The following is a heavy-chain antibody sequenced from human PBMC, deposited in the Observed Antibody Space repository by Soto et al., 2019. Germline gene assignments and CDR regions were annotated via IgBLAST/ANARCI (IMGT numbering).Heavy chain of an antibody. CDR1: GFTFSSYW. D-gene: IGHD3-22*01. CDR3: ASRSTPFGSGYYNYYGMDV. CDR2: IKQDGSEK. Sequence: GGSLRLSCAASGFTFSSYWMSWVRQAPGKGLEWVANIKQDGSEKYYVDSVKGRFTISRDNAKNSLYLQMNSLRAEDTLVYYGASRSTPFGSGYYNYYGMDVWGQGTTVTVSS. J-gene: IGHJ6*02. V-gene: IGHV3-7*01.